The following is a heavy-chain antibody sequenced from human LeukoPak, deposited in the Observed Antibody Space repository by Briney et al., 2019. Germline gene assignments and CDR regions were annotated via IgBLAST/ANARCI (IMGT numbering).Heavy chain of an antibody. CDR2: IYYSGST. J-gene: IGHJ3*02. CDR1: GGSISSYY. CDR3: ARQYGSSWYFAFDI. V-gene: IGHV4-59*01. Sequence: SETLSLTCTVSGGSISSYYWSWIRQPPGKGLEWIGYIYYSGSTNYNPSLKSRVTISVDTSKNQFSLKLSSVTAADTAVYYCARQYGSSWYFAFDIWGQGTMVTVSS. D-gene: IGHD6-13*01.